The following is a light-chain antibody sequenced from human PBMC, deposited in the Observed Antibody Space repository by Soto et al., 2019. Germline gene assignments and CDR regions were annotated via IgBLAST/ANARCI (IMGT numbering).Light chain of an antibody. CDR2: EGS. J-gene: IGLJ1*01. V-gene: IGLV2-23*01. CDR1: SSDVGNYNL. CDR3: CSYAGSSLYV. Sequence: QSVLTQPASVSGSPGQSITISCTGTSSDVGNYNLVSWYQQHPGKAPKLMIYEGSKRPSGVSNRFSGSKSGNTASLTISGLQAEDEADYYCCSYAGSSLYVFGTGTKVTAL.